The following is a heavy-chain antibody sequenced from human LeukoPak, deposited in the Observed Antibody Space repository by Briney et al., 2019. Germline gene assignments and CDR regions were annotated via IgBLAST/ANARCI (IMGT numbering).Heavy chain of an antibody. Sequence: SETLSLTCAVYGGSFSGYYWSWIRQPPGKGLEWIGSIYYTGNTYYNPSLNSRVTISVDTSKNQFSLKLSSVTDADTAIYYCAKLTSGWYVIYWGQGTLVTVSS. V-gene: IGHV4-34*01. CDR3: AKLTSGWYVIY. J-gene: IGHJ4*02. CDR1: GGSFSGYY. D-gene: IGHD6-19*01. CDR2: IYYTGNT.